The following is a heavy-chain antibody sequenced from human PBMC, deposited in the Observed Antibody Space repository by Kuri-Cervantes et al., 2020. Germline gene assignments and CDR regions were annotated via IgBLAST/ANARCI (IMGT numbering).Heavy chain of an antibody. J-gene: IGHJ6*02. CDR3: AMVGVVRGAQADGMDV. CDR1: GFTFSDYY. Sequence: GESLKISCAASGFTFSDYYMSWIRQAPGKGLEWVANIKQDGSEKYYVDSVKGRFTISRDNAKNSLYLQMNSLRAEDTAVYYCAMVGVVRGAQADGMDVWGQGTTVTVSS. V-gene: IGHV3-7*01. CDR2: IKQDGSEK. D-gene: IGHD3-10*01.